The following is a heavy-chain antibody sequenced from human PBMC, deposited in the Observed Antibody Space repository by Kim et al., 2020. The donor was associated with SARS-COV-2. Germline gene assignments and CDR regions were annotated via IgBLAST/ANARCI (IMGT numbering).Heavy chain of an antibody. Sequence: GGSLRLSCAASGFTFSSYAMHWVRQAPGKGLEWVAVISYDGSNKYYADSVKGRFTISRDNSKNTLYLQMNSLRAEDTAVYYCARAQLAGLFDYWGQGTLVTVSS. CDR1: GFTFSSYA. J-gene: IGHJ4*02. D-gene: IGHD6-6*01. V-gene: IGHV3-30-3*01. CDR2: ISYDGSNK. CDR3: ARAQLAGLFDY.